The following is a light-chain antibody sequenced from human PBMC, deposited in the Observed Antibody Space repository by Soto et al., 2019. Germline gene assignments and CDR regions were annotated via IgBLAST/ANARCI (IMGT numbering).Light chain of an antibody. V-gene: IGKV3-11*01. Sequence: VVLTQSPATLSLSPGDKVTLSCRASQSISTFLAWYQQKPGLAPRLLIYHASNRATGIPDRFSGSGSGTAFTLTISSLQPEEFAVYYCQQCANWPPKWSFGQGTKVEIQ. J-gene: IGKJ1*01. CDR2: HAS. CDR3: QQCANWPPKWS. CDR1: QSISTF.